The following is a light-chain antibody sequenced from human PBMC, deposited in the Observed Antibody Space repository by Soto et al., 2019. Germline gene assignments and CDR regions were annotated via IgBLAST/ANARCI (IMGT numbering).Light chain of an antibody. Sequence: DIQMTQSPSSLSASVGDRVTITCRARQSISNYLNWYQLKPGKVPKLLIYAASTLQTGVPSRFSGSGSGTDFTLSISSLQPEDSASYYCQRSYSSLATFGGGTKVEIK. CDR3: QRSYSSLAT. CDR2: AAS. CDR1: QSISNY. V-gene: IGKV1-39*01. J-gene: IGKJ4*01.